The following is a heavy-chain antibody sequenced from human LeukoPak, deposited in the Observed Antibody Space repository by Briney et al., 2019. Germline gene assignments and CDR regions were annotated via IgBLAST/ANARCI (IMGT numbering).Heavy chain of an antibody. CDR1: GFTVSSNY. CDR2: ISSGGTT. V-gene: IGHV3-66*01. D-gene: IGHD3-10*01. J-gene: IGHJ6*02. Sequence: GGSLRLSCAASGFTVSSNYMNWVRQAPGKGLEWVSLISSGGTTYYTDSVKGRFTISRDNSKSTLYLQMNSLRAEDTAVYYCARDPSPVYYASGSSKYYYYCMDVWGPGTTVTVSS. CDR3: ARDPSPVYYASGSSKYYYYCMDV.